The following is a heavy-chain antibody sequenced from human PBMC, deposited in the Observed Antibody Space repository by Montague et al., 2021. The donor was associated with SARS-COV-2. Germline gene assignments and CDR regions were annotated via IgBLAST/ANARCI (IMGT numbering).Heavy chain of an antibody. CDR1: GGSLSGYD. V-gene: IGHV4-34*01. Sequence: SETLSLTCAVYGGSLSGYDWSWIRQPPGKGLEWIGEINHSGSTKYNPSLKSRVSISVDTSKNQFSLKLNSVTAADTAVYYCARGQGEITMIVVVLTAAAHYFDSGGQGTLVPVPP. D-gene: IGHD3-22*01. CDR2: INHSGST. CDR3: ARGQGEITMIVVVLTAAAHYFDS. J-gene: IGHJ4*02.